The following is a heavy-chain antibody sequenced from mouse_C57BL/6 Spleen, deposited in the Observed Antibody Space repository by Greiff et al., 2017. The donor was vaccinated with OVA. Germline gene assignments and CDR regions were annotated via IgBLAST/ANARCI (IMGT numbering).Heavy chain of an antibody. CDR2: FYPGSGSI. CDR1: GYTFTEYT. Sequence: QVQLQQSGAELVKPGASVKLSCKASGYTFTEYTIHWVKQRPGQGLEWIGWFYPGSGSIKYNEKFKDKATLTADKSSSTVYLELSRVTSEDSAVYFCARHEEGAGTLAYWGQGTMVTVSA. V-gene: IGHV1-62-2*01. J-gene: IGHJ3*01. CDR3: ARHEEGAGTLAY. D-gene: IGHD3-3*01.